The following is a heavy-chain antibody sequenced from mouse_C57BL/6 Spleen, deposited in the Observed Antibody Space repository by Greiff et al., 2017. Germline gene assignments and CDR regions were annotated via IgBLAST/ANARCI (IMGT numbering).Heavy chain of an antibody. CDR1: GYTFTSYW. CDR2: IHPNSGST. V-gene: IGHV1-64*01. D-gene: IGHD4-1*01. CDR3: ARELGEAWFAY. J-gene: IGHJ3*01. Sequence: QVHVKQPGAELVKPGASVKLSCKASGYTFTSYWMHWVKQRPGQGLEWIGMIHPNSGSTNYNEKFKSKATLTVDKSSSTAYMQLSSLTSEDSAVYYCARELGEAWFAYWGLGTLVTVSA.